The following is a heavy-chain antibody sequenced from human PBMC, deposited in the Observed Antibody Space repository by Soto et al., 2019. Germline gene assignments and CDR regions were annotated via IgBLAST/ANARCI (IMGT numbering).Heavy chain of an antibody. D-gene: IGHD6-6*01. Sequence: ASVKVSCKVSGYTLTELSMHWVRQAPGKGLEWMGGFDPEDGETIYAQKFQGRVTMTEDTSTDTAYMELSSLRSEDTAVYYCATGPSYPTPIDYWGQGTLVTVSS. CDR2: FDPEDGET. CDR1: GYTLTELS. CDR3: ATGPSYPTPIDY. J-gene: IGHJ4*02. V-gene: IGHV1-24*01.